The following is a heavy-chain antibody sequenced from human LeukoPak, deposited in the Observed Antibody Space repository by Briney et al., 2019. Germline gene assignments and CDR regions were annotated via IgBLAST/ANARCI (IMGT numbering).Heavy chain of an antibody. CDR3: ATYDFWSGYSDAFDI. V-gene: IGHV4-34*01. CDR2: INHSGST. J-gene: IGHJ3*02. CDR1: GGSFSGYY. Sequence: SETLSLTCAVYGGSFSGYYWSWIRQPPGKGLEWIGEINHSGSTNYNPSLKSRVTISVDTSKNQFSLELSSVTAADTAVYYCATYDFWSGYSDAFDIWGQGTMVTVSS. D-gene: IGHD3-3*01.